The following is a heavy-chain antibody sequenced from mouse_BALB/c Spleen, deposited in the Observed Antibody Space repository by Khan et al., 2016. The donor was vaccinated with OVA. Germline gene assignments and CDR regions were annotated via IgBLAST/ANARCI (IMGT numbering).Heavy chain of an antibody. Sequence: VQLQESGPGLVAPSQSLSITCTISGFSLTDYGIHWVRQTPGKGLEWLVVIWSDGTTTYNSALKSRLSIRKDNYKSQVFLKMNSLQTDDTAMYYCARQPYYHYDIMDYWGQGTSVTVSS. V-gene: IGHV2-6-1*01. J-gene: IGHJ4*01. D-gene: IGHD2-10*01. CDR2: IWSDGTT. CDR1: GFSLTDYG. CDR3: ARQPYYHYDIMDY.